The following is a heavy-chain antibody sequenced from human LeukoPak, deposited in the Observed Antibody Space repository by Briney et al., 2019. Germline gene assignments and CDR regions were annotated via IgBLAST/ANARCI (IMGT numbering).Heavy chain of an antibody. CDR3: ARVGSSGWYLFDY. CDR1: GFTFSSYA. Sequence: PGGSLRLSCAASGFTFSSYAMHWVRKAPGKGLEWVAVISYDGSNKYYADSVKGRFTISRDNSKNTLYLQMNSLRAEDTAVYYCARVGSSGWYLFDYWGQGTLVTVSS. CDR2: ISYDGSNK. J-gene: IGHJ4*02. V-gene: IGHV3-30-3*01. D-gene: IGHD6-19*01.